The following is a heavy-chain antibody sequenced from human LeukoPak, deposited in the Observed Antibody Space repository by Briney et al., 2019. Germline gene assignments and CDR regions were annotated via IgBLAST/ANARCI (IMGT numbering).Heavy chain of an antibody. J-gene: IGHJ4*02. D-gene: IGHD1-14*01. CDR2: INWNDGST. CDR1: VFTFDAYG. V-gene: IGHV3-20*04. CDR3: ARVPETTQLFDY. Sequence: GGSLRLSCAASVFTFDAYGLSWVRQAPEKGLEWVSGINWNDGSTDYADSVKGRFTISRGKAKNSLYLQMNSLRAEDTALYYCARVPETTQLFDYWGQGTLVTVSS.